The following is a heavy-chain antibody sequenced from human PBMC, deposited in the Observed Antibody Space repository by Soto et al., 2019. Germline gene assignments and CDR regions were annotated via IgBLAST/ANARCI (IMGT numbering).Heavy chain of an antibody. J-gene: IGHJ6*02. D-gene: IGHD4-4*01. V-gene: IGHV3-13*01. CDR2: IGTAGDT. Sequence: GGSLRLSCAASGFTFSSYDMHWVRQATGKGLEWVSVIGTAGDTHYPGSVKGRFTISRENAKNSLYLQMNSLRAEDSAVYYCARGTTVVDVWGQGTTVTFSS. CDR3: ARGTTVVDV. CDR1: GFTFSSYD.